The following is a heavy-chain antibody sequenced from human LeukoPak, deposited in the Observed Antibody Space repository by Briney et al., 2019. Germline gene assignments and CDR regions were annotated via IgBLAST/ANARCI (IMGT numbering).Heavy chain of an antibody. D-gene: IGHD3-22*01. Sequence: SQTLSLTCAVSGGSISSGGYSWSWIRQPPGKGLEWIGYIYHSGSTYYNPSLKSRVTISVDRSKNQFSLKLSSVTAADTAVYYCARGIYYYDSSGSAFDIWGQGTMVTVSS. J-gene: IGHJ3*02. CDR2: IYHSGST. CDR3: ARGIYYYDSSGSAFDI. CDR1: GGSISSGGYS. V-gene: IGHV4-30-2*01.